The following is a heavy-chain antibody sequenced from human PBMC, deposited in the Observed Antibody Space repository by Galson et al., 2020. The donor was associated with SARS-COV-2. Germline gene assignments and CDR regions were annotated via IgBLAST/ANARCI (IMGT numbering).Heavy chain of an antibody. Sequence: SETLSLTCTVSGVSMNSYYWSWIRQTPGKGLEWIGYLYYSGSTNYNRSLKSRVTISENTSKNQFSLKLNSVTAADMAVYYCARGLYRLGSLYYFDYWGQGILVTVSS. J-gene: IGHJ4*02. CDR2: LYYSGST. CDR1: GVSMNSYY. CDR3: ARGLYRLGSLYYFDY. V-gene: IGHV4-59*01. D-gene: IGHD7-27*01.